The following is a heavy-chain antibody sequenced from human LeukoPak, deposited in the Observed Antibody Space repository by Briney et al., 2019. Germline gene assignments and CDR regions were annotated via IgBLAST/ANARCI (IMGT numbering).Heavy chain of an antibody. Sequence: GRSLRLSCAATGFSFKDYGMHWVRQPPGKGLEWVSSISYNGAGTDYADSVKGRFTISRDNAKNSLYLQLSSLRPEDTALYYCAKHMIATTTYSFYGLDVWGQGTTVTVSS. V-gene: IGHV3-9*01. CDR2: ISYNGAGT. D-gene: IGHD1-26*01. CDR1: GFSFKDYG. CDR3: AKHMIATTTYSFYGLDV. J-gene: IGHJ6*02.